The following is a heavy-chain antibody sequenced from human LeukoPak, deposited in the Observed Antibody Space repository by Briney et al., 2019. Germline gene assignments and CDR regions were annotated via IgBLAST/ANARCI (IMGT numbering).Heavy chain of an antibody. V-gene: IGHV4-59*08. CDR2: IHNSGRT. Sequence: SETLSLTCSVSGGSVSSYYWSWIRQSPGKGLEWIGYIHNSGRTNYNPSLKSRVTGFVDTSKNKVSLRLSSVTAADTAVYYCARHGTISSESYFDYWGQGALVTVSS. J-gene: IGHJ4*02. D-gene: IGHD1-14*01. CDR3: ARHGTISSESYFDY. CDR1: GGSVSSYY.